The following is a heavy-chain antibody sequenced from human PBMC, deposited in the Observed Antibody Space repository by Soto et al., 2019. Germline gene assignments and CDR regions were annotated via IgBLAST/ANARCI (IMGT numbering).Heavy chain of an antibody. CDR3: AGAYYDILTGYPY. CDR2: ISSSSSYI. Sequence: PGGSLRLSCAASGFTFSSYSMNWVRQAPGKGLEWVSSISSSSSYIYYADSVKGRFTISRDNAKNSLYLQMNSLRAEDTAVYYCAGAYYDILTGYPYWGKGTLVTVSS. J-gene: IGHJ4*02. D-gene: IGHD3-9*01. CDR1: GFTFSSYS. V-gene: IGHV3-21*01.